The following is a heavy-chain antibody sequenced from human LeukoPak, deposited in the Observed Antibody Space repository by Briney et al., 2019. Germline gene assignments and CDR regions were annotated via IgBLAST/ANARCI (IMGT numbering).Heavy chain of an antibody. CDR1: GFTFSSYG. J-gene: IGHJ3*02. Sequence: PGGSLRLSCAASGFTFSSYGMHWVRQAPGKGLEWVAVIWYDGSNKYYADSVKGRLTISRDNSKNTLYLQMNSLRAEDTAVYYCARDFDFWSGYGDAFDIWGQGTMVTVSS. V-gene: IGHV3-33*01. CDR3: ARDFDFWSGYGDAFDI. D-gene: IGHD3-3*01. CDR2: IWYDGSNK.